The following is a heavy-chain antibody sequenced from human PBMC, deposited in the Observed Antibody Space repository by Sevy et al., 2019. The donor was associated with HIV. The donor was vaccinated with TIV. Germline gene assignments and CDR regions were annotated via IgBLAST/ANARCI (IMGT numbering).Heavy chain of an antibody. V-gene: IGHV3-23*01. J-gene: IGHJ4*02. CDR2: VSGSGGRK. Sequence: GESLKISCAASGFTFSRYAMNWVRHAPGKGLEWVSGVSGSGGRKDYADSVKGRFTISRDNSKNTLYLQMNSLRAEDTALYYCTKDQGTTVTTAADYWGQGILVTVSS. D-gene: IGHD4-17*01. CDR1: GFTFSRYA. CDR3: TKDQGTTVTTAADY.